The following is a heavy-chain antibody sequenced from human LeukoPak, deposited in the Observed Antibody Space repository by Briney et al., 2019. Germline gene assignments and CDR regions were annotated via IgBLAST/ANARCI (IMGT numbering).Heavy chain of an antibody. J-gene: IGHJ6*02. V-gene: IGHV3-30*18. CDR3: VKDTAMEPYDYYYYGMDV. Sequence: GRSLRLSCAASGFTFSSYGMHWVRQAPGKGLEWVAVISHDGKKKFYVDFVKSRFTISRDNSENTLYLQMNSLRTEDTAMYYCVKDTAMEPYDYYYYGMDVWGQGTTITVSS. CDR2: ISHDGKKK. CDR1: GFTFSSYG. D-gene: IGHD5-18*01.